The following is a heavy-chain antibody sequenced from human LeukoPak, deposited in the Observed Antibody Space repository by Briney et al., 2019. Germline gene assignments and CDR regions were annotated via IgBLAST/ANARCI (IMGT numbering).Heavy chain of an antibody. Sequence: SETLSLTGTVSGFSISSGYYWGWIRQPPGKGLEWIGSIHHSGSTYYNPSLKSRVTISVDTSKNQFSLKLSSVTAADTAVYYCARTATYYSNYYFDYWGQGTLVTVSS. CDR3: ARTATYYSNYYFDY. D-gene: IGHD3-22*01. V-gene: IGHV4-38-2*02. J-gene: IGHJ4*02. CDR2: IHHSGST. CDR1: GFSISSGYY.